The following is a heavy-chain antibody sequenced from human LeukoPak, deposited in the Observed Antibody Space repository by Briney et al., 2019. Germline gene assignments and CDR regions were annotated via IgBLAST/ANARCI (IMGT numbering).Heavy chain of an antibody. CDR2: IIPIFSTA. V-gene: IGHV1-69*13. J-gene: IGHJ4*02. D-gene: IGHD6-19*01. Sequence: SVKVSCKASGGTFSSYAISWVRQAPGQGLEWMGGIIPIFSTANYAQKFQGRVTITADESTSTAYMELRSLRSDDTAVYYCARVAVAGTYYFDYWGQGTLVTVSS. CDR3: ARVAVAGTYYFDY. CDR1: GGTFSSYA.